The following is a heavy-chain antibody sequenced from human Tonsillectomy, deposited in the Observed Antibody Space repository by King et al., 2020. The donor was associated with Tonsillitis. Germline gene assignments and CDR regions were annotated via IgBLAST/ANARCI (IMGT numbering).Heavy chain of an antibody. CDR1: GFTFSNYW. J-gene: IGHJ3*02. CDR2: IKQYGSED. V-gene: IGHV3-7*03. Sequence: VQLVESGGGLVLPGGSLRLSCVASGFTFSNYWMSWVRQAPGKGLEWVANIKQYGSEDYYVDSVKGRFTISRDNARNSLYLQMNNLRAEDTAVYYCASYYDGSVSEDAFDIWGQGTMVTVSS. D-gene: IGHD3-22*01. CDR3: ASYYDGSVSEDAFDI.